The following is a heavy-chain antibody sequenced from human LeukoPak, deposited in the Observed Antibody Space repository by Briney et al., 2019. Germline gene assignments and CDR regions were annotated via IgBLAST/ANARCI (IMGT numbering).Heavy chain of an antibody. CDR3: ARDRGLYDILTGYYTGFHDY. CDR1: GFTFSSYS. V-gene: IGHV3-21*01. Sequence: KTGGSLRLSCAASGFTFSSYSMNWVRQAPGKGLEWVSSISSSSSYIYYADSVKGRFTISRDNAKNSLYLQMNSLRAEDTAVYYCARDRGLYDILTGYYTGFHDYWGQGTLVTVSS. D-gene: IGHD3-9*01. J-gene: IGHJ4*02. CDR2: ISSSSSYI.